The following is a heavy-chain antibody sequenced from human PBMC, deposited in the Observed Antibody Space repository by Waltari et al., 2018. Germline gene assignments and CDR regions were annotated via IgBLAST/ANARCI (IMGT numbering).Heavy chain of an antibody. D-gene: IGHD3-3*01. J-gene: IGHJ3*02. V-gene: IGHV3-23*01. CDR2: SSGSGGST. Sequence: EVQLLESGGGLVQPGGSLRLSCAASGFTFSSYAMSWVRQAPGKGLEWVSASSGSGGSTYYADSVKGRFTISRDNSKNTLYLQMNSLRAEDTAVYYCAKFGVVMVAFDIWGQGTMVTVSS. CDR1: GFTFSSYA. CDR3: AKFGVVMVAFDI.